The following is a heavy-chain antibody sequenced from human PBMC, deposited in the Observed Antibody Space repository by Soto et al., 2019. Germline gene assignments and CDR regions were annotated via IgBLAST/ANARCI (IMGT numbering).Heavy chain of an antibody. CDR2: ISTTRNYT. Sequence: GALRVSGTAAGFSLNGHFMSWVRQAPGKGLEWVSDISTTRNYTKYADSVKGRFSISRDNARNSVYLQMNRLRADDTAVYYCARVSRDYYLYYFDYWGEGAVVTVSS. J-gene: IGHJ4*02. V-gene: IGHV3-11*06. D-gene: IGHD3-3*01. CDR3: ARVSRDYYLYYFDY. CDR1: GFSLNGHF.